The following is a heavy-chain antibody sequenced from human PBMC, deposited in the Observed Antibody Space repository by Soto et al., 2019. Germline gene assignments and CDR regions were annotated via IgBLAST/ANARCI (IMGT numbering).Heavy chain of an antibody. CDR3: ARTGMGWFDP. Sequence: SETLSLTCTVSGGSVNSYYWSWVRQSPGKGLEWIGYIYFTGSTRYNPSLRGRVIMLVDASKDQFSLKLSSVTAADTAVYYCARTGMGWFDPWGQGTLVTVSS. CDR2: IYFTGST. J-gene: IGHJ5*02. D-gene: IGHD3-16*01. V-gene: IGHV4-59*02. CDR1: GGSVNSYY.